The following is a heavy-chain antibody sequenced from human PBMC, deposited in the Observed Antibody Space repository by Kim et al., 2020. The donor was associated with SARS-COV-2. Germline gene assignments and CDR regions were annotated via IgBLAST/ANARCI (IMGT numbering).Heavy chain of an antibody. J-gene: IGHJ4*02. CDR1: GFTFINAW. CDR2: IKTKTDGETT. V-gene: IGHV3-15*01. CDR3: TTYQY. Sequence: GGSLRLACAASGFTFINAWMSWVRQAPGKGMEWVGRIKTKTDGETTDYAAPVKGRFTISRDDSKNTLYLQMNSLKTEDTAVYYCTTYQYWGQGTLVTVSS.